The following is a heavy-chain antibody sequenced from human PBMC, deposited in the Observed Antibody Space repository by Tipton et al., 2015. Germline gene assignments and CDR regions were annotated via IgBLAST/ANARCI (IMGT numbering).Heavy chain of an antibody. Sequence: SLRLSCAASGFTFSGYNMNWVRQAPGKGLEWVSTITGNSGTTYYAGSVKGRFTVSRDNSKNALYLQMNSLRVDDTAVYYCAKGWGNWNADYWGQGTLVTVSS. D-gene: IGHD1-1*01. J-gene: IGHJ4*02. CDR3: AKGWGNWNADY. V-gene: IGHV3-23*01. CDR2: ITGNSGTT. CDR1: GFTFSGYN.